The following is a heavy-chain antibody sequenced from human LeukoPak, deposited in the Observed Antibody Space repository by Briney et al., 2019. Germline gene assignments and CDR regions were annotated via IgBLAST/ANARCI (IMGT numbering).Heavy chain of an antibody. CDR2: IYYSGST. J-gene: IGHJ6*02. Sequence: PSETLSLTCTVSGGSISSGGYYWSWIRQPPGKGLEWIGYIYYSGSTYYNPSLKSRVTISVDTSKNQFSLKLSSVTAADTAVYYCARDSVDYYGMDVWGQGTTVTVSS. V-gene: IGHV4-30-4*01. CDR3: ARDSVDYYGMDV. CDR1: GGSISSGGYY.